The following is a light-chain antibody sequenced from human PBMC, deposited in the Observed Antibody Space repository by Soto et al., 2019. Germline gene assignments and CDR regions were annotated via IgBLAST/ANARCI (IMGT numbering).Light chain of an antibody. Sequence: DIQMHQSPSTLSAPVGDRVTITCRASQSVSSWLAWYQQKPGKAPKLLIYKASSLHSGVPSRFSGSGSGTEFTLTISRLEPEEFATYYCQQLNSYPLTVGGGTKVDIK. CDR1: QSVSSW. J-gene: IGKJ4*01. CDR3: QQLNSYPLT. CDR2: KAS. V-gene: IGKV1-5*03.